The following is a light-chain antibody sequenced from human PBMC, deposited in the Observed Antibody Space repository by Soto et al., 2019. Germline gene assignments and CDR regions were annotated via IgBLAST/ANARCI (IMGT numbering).Light chain of an antibody. Sequence: QSALTQPASVSGSPGQSITISGSGTSSDVGGYNYVSWYQQHPGKAPKLMIYEVSNRPSGVSNRFSGSKSGNTASLTISGLQAEDEADYYCSSYTSSSTLEVFGGGPALTVL. V-gene: IGLV2-14*01. CDR2: EVS. J-gene: IGLJ3*02. CDR1: SSDVGGYNY. CDR3: SSYTSSSTLEV.